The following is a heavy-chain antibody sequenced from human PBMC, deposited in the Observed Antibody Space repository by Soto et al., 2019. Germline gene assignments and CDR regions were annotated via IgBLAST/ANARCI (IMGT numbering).Heavy chain of an antibody. CDR1: GFTFSNSA. CDR2: ITSYGGTT. CDR3: VKGEVMIFGVVTFDR. D-gene: IGHD3-3*01. Sequence: SCSASGFTFSNSAMYWVRQAPGKGLEYVATITSYGGTTYYADSVKGRFTISRDNSKNILYLQMSSLRPEDTAVYYCVKGEVMIFGVVTFDRWGQRTLVTVSS. J-gene: IGHJ5*02. V-gene: IGHV3-64D*06.